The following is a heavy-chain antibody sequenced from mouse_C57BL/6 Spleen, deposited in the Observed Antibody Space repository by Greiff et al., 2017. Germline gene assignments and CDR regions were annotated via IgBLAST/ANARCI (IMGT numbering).Heavy chain of an antibody. CDR1: GYAFTNYL. Sequence: QVQLKQSGAELVRPGTSVKVSCKASGYAFTNYLIEWVKQRPGQGLEWIGVINPGSGGTNYNEKFKGKATLTADKSSSTAYMQLSSLTSEDSAVYFCARFGTVVADYWGQGTTLTVSS. D-gene: IGHD1-1*01. CDR2: INPGSGGT. CDR3: ARFGTVVADY. V-gene: IGHV1-54*01. J-gene: IGHJ2*01.